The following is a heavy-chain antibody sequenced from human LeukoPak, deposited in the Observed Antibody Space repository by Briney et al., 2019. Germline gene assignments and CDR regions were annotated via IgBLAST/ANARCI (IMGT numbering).Heavy chain of an antibody. CDR3: ARVGCYDILTGYYPLPFDY. Sequence: PSETLSLTCAVSGYSISSGYYWGWIRQPPGKGLGWIGSFYHSGSTYYNPSLKRRVTISVDTSKNQFPLKLSSVTAADTAVYYCARVGCYDILTGYYPLPFDYWGQGTLVSVSS. D-gene: IGHD3-9*01. V-gene: IGHV4-38-2*01. CDR1: GYSISSGYY. CDR2: FYHSGST. J-gene: IGHJ4*02.